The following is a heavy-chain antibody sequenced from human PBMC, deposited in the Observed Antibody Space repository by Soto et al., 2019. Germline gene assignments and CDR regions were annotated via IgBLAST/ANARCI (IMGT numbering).Heavy chain of an antibody. V-gene: IGHV3-15*01. CDR1: GFTFTNAW. Sequence: EVQLVESGGGLVKPGGSLRLSCAASGFTFTNAWMTWVRQAPGKGLEWVGRIKSKSEGGTTDYAAPVKDRFTISRDDSKNSLYLQMNSLKTEDTAVYYCATEVRYLEWLLSWDGAPDYWGQGTLVTVSS. J-gene: IGHJ4*02. CDR2: IKSKSEGGTT. CDR3: ATEVRYLEWLLSWDGAPDY. D-gene: IGHD3-3*01.